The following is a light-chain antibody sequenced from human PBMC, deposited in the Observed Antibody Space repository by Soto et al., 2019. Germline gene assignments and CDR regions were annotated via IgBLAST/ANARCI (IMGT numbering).Light chain of an antibody. CDR3: TSYTTSSPYVV. CDR2: DVT. CDR1: SSDVGGYNY. J-gene: IGLJ2*01. V-gene: IGLV2-14*03. Sequence: QSALTRPASVSGSPGQSITISCTGTSSDVGGYNYVSWYQHHPGKAPKLMIYDVTNRPSGVSNRFSGSKSGNTASLTISGLQAEDEADYYCTSYTTSSPYVVFGGGTKLTVL.